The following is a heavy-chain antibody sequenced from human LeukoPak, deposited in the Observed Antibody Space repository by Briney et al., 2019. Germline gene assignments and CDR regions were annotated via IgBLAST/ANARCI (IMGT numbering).Heavy chain of an antibody. D-gene: IGHD3-22*01. CDR2: INHSGST. J-gene: IGHJ5*02. CDR1: GGSFSGYY. Sequence: SETLSLTCAVYGGSFSGYYWSWIRQPPGKGLEWIGEINHSGSTNYNPSLKSRVTTSVDTSKNQFSLKLSSVTAADTAVYYCAREPKRITMIVGWFDPWGQGTLVTVSS. CDR3: AREPKRITMIVGWFDP. V-gene: IGHV4-34*01.